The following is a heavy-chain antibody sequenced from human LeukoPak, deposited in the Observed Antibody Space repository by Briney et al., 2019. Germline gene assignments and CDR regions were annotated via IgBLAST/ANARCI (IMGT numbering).Heavy chain of an antibody. D-gene: IGHD6-19*01. CDR1: GYTLTELS. V-gene: IGHV1-24*01. CDR3: ATGPNVKTVAGRLKY. J-gene: IGHJ4*02. CDR2: FDPEDGET. Sequence: ASVKVSCKVSGYTLTELSMHWVRQAPGKGLEWMGGFDPEDGETIYAQKFQGRVTMTEDTSTDIAYMELSSLRSEDTAVYYCATGPNVKTVAGRLKYWGQGTLVTVS.